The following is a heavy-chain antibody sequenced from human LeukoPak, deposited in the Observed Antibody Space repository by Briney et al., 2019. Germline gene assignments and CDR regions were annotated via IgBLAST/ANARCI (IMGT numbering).Heavy chain of an antibody. Sequence: GGSLRLSCAASGFTFSSYSMNWVRQAPGKGLEWVSSISSSSSYIYYADSVKGRFTISRDNAKNSLYLQMNSLRVEDTAVYYCAKLAKYFYGAETFYFFEHWGQGTPVTASS. CDR2: ISSSSSYI. V-gene: IGHV3-21*01. CDR3: AKLAKYFYGAETFYFFEH. CDR1: GFTFSSYS. D-gene: IGHD3-10*01. J-gene: IGHJ4*02.